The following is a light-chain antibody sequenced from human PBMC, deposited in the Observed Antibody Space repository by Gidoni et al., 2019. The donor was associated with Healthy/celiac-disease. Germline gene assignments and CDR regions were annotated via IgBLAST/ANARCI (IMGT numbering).Light chain of an antibody. J-gene: IGKJ1*01. CDR1: QSISSW. CDR2: DAA. V-gene: IGKV1-5*01. Sequence: DIPMTQSPSTLSASVGDRVTITCRASQSISSWLAWYQQKPGKAPQLLIYDAASLESGGPSRFSGSGSGTEFTLTISSLQPDDFATYYCQHSRTFGQGTKVEIK. CDR3: QHSRT.